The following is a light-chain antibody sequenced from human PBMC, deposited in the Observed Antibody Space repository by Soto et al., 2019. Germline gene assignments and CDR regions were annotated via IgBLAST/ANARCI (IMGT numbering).Light chain of an antibody. CDR1: QSISSW. CDR3: QQNNSYSLT. Sequence: DIQITQSPSTLSGSVGDRVTITCRASQSISSWLAWYQQKPGKAPKILSYKASTLRSGVPSRFSGSGSGTEFTLTISGLQPDDFATYYCQQNNSYSLTFGQGTKVDI. CDR2: KAS. J-gene: IGKJ1*01. V-gene: IGKV1-5*03.